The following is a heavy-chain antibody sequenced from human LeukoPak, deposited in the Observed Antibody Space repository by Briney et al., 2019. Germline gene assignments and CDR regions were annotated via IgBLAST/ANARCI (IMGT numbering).Heavy chain of an antibody. D-gene: IGHD2-8*01. CDR2: IGTAGDT. J-gene: IGHJ6*02. CDR1: GFTFSSYD. V-gene: IGHV3-13*01. Sequence: GGSLRLSCAASGFTFSSYDMHWVRQATGKGLEWVSAIGTAGDTYYPGSVKGRFTISRENAKNSLYLQMNSLRAGDTAVYYCARGYCTNGVCYTGYGMDVWGQGTTVTASS. CDR3: ARGYCTNGVCYTGYGMDV.